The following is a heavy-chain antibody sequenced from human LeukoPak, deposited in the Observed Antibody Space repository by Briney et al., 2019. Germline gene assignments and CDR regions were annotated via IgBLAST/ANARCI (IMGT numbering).Heavy chain of an antibody. Sequence: ASVKVSCKASGYTFTCCYIHWGRHAPGPGLGWVGWGNPNSGGTNYAQKFQGRVTMTRDTSISTAYMELSRLRSDDTAVYYCARAGSSPQYEYFQHWGQGTLVTVSS. J-gene: IGHJ1*01. CDR2: GNPNSGGT. CDR1: GYTFTCCY. CDR3: ARAGSSPQYEYFQH. D-gene: IGHD6-6*01. V-gene: IGHV1-2*02.